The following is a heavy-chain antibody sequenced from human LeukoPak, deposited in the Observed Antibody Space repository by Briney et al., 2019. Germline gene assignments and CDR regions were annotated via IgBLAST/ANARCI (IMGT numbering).Heavy chain of an antibody. V-gene: IGHV3-30*02. Sequence: GGSLRLSCAASGFTFSTYGMHWVRQAPGKGLEWVAFIRYDGSNKYYADSVKGRFTISRDNSKSTLYLQMNSLRAEDTAVYYCGSGYNWFDPWGQGTLVTVSS. D-gene: IGHD5-12*01. CDR2: IRYDGSNK. CDR1: GFTFSTYG. CDR3: GSGYNWFDP. J-gene: IGHJ5*02.